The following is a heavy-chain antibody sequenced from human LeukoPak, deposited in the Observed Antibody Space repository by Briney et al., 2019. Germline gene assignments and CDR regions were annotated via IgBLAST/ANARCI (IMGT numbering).Heavy chain of an antibody. V-gene: IGHV1-2*04. CDR3: ARDLGDTAEVSGYELDY. Sequence: ASVTVSCTASGYTFTGYYMHWVRQALGQGLEWMGWINPNSGGTNYAQKFQGWVTMTRDTSISTAYMELSRLRSDDTAVYYCARDLGDTAEVSGYELDYWGQGTLVTVSS. CDR1: GYTFTGYY. CDR2: INPNSGGT. J-gene: IGHJ4*02. D-gene: IGHD5-18*01.